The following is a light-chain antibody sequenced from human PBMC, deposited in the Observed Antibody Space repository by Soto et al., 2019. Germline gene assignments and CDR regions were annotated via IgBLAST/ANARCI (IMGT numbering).Light chain of an antibody. CDR3: SSYTTTSTDV. CDR2: DVS. CDR1: SSDVGSYY. V-gene: IGLV2-14*01. J-gene: IGLJ1*01. Sequence: QSALTQPASVSGSPGQSITISCTGTSSDVGSYYVSWYQQHPGKAPKVMIYDVSNRPSGVSYRFSGSKSGNTASLTISGLQAEDEADYYCSSYTTTSTDVFGTGTKLTVL.